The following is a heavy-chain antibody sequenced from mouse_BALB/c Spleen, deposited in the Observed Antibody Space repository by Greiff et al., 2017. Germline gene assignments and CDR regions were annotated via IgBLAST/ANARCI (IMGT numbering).Heavy chain of an antibody. J-gene: IGHJ3*01. CDR1: GFTFSSYA. CDR3: ARGYYDYDGFAY. CDR2: ISSGGST. D-gene: IGHD2-4*01. Sequence: DVQLVESGGGLVKPGGSLKLSCAASGFTFSSYAMSWVRQTPEKRLEWVASISSGGSTYYPDSVKGRFTISRDNARNILYLQMSSLRSEDTAMYYCARGYYDYDGFAYWGQGTLVTVSA. V-gene: IGHV5-6-5*01.